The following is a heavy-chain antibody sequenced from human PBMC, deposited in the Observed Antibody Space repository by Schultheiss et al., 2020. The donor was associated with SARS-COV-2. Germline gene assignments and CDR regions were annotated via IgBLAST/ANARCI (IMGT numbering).Heavy chain of an antibody. Sequence: ASVKVSCKASGYTFTSYGISWVRQAPGQGLEWMGWISAYNGNTNYAQKLQGRVTMTTDTSTSTAYMELRSLRSDDTAVYYCARDQTGTTGGYYYYYYMDVWGKGTTVTVSS. D-gene: IGHD1-1*01. J-gene: IGHJ6*03. V-gene: IGHV1-18*01. CDR2: ISAYNGNT. CDR1: GYTFTSYG. CDR3: ARDQTGTTGGYYYYYYMDV.